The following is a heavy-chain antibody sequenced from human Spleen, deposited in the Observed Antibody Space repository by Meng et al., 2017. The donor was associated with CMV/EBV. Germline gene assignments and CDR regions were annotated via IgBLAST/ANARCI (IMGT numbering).Heavy chain of an antibody. CDR2: INSDGSST. Sequence: GGSLRLSCAASGFTFSSYWMHWVRQAPGKGLVWVSRINSDGSSTSYADSVQGRFTISRDNSKNTLYLQMNSLRAEDTAVYYCARRPGPYSSSWYEGYLFDPWGQGTLVTVSS. V-gene: IGHV3-74*01. D-gene: IGHD6-13*01. CDR1: GFTFSSYW. CDR3: ARRPGPYSSSWYEGYLFDP. J-gene: IGHJ5*02.